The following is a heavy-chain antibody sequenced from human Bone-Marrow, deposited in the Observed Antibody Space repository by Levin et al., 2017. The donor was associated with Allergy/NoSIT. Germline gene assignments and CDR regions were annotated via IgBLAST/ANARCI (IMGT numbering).Heavy chain of an antibody. J-gene: IGHJ3*01. CDR2: IYYSGST. CDR3: ARQPDDTAAFDV. CDR1: GGSMSNYY. V-gene: IGHV4-59*13. D-gene: IGHD5-18*01. Sequence: GSLRLSCTVSGGSMSNYYWSWIRQSPGKGLEWIAYIYYSGSTNYDPSLRSRATISVDTSKNELSLKLRSVTAADTAVYYCARQPDDTAAFDVWGPGTMVTVSS.